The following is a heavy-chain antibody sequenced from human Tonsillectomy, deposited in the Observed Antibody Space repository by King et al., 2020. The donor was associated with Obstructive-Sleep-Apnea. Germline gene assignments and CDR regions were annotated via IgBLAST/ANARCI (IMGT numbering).Heavy chain of an antibody. J-gene: IGHJ4*02. CDR2: ISTRSSYI. CDR3: ARFHTWGDYYFDY. CDR1: GFTFSNYS. V-gene: IGHV3-21*01. Sequence: VQLVESGGGLVKPGGSLRISCAASGFTFSNYSMNWVRQAPGKGLEWGSSISTRSSYIYYADSVKGRFTISRDKAKNSLFLQMNSLRAEDTAVYYCARFHTWGDYYFDYWGQGTLVTVSS. D-gene: IGHD7-27*01.